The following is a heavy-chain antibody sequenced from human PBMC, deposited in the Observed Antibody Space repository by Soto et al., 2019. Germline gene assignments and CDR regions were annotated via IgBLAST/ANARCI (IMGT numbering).Heavy chain of an antibody. V-gene: IGHV4-31*03. D-gene: IGHD3-10*01. CDR2: IYYSGST. CDR3: ARKGRPMDRGVINQGYFQH. J-gene: IGHJ1*01. CDR1: GGSISSGGYY. Sequence: SETLSLTCTVSGGSISSGGYYWSWIRQHPGKGLEWIGYIYYSGSTYYNPSLKSRVTISVDTSKNQFSLKLSSVTAADTAVYYCARKGRPMDRGVINQGYFQHWGQGTLVTVSS.